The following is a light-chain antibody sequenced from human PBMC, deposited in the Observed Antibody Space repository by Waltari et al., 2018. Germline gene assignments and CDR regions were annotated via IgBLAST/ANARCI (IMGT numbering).Light chain of an antibody. CDR3: QQYGTSPFT. Sequence: FVLTKSPGTLSLSPGERAPLSCRASQTIPNNYLAWYQQRPGRAPRLLIYIASSSATGIPDRFSGSGSGTDFTLTISRLEAEDVAVYYCQQYGTSPFTFGPGTKVDI. J-gene: IGKJ3*01. V-gene: IGKV3-20*01. CDR2: IAS. CDR1: QTIPNNY.